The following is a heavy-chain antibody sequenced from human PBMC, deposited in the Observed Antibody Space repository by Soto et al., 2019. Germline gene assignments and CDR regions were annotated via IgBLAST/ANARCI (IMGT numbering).Heavy chain of an antibody. CDR3: ARDREDGSGTKYNWFDS. D-gene: IGHD3-10*01. V-gene: IGHV1-69*01. J-gene: IGHJ5*01. CDR2: TIPIFDTP. Sequence: QMQLVQSGAEVKQPGSSVRVSCKASGGTFGNFGISWVRQAPGQGLEWMGGTIPIFDTPHYAEKFRDRVTISSDATSTAYLELTSLTSEDTATYYCARDREDGSGTKYNWFDSWGQGTLVTVSS. CDR1: GGTFGNFG.